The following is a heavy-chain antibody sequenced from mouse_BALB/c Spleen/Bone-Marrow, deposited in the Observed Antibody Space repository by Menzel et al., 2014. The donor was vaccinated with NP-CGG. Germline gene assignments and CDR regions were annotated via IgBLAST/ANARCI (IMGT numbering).Heavy chain of an antibody. Sequence: QVQLQQSGAGFAKPGASVRLSCKASGYTFTRFYIHWVKQRPGQDLEWIGEIDPSDSYINYNQKFKGKATLTVDKSSSTAYMQLSSLTSEDSALYYCARWGYLDYWGQGTTLTVSS. CDR3: ARWGYLDY. J-gene: IGHJ2*01. V-gene: IGHV1-69*02. CDR1: GYTFTRFY. CDR2: IDPSDSYI. D-gene: IGHD3-1*01.